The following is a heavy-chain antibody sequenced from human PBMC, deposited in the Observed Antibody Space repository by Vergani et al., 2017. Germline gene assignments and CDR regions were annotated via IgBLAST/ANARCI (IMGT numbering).Heavy chain of an antibody. Sequence: QVQLVESGGGVVQPGRSLRLSCAASAFTFSSYAMHWVRQAPGKGLEWGAVISYDGSDKYYADSVKGRFTISRDNSKNTLYLQMNSLRAEDTAVYYCARAYDFWSGLLFDPWGQGTLVTVSS. CDR1: AFTFSSYA. J-gene: IGHJ5*02. V-gene: IGHV3-30*04. CDR2: ISYDGSDK. D-gene: IGHD3-3*01. CDR3: ARAYDFWSGLLFDP.